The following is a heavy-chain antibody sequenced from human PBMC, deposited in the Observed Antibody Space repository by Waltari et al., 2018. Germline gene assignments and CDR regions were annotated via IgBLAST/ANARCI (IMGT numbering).Heavy chain of an antibody. CDR3: ARGPYSKRGYFDY. CDR1: GYTFTNYA. V-gene: IGHV1-18*01. J-gene: IGHJ4*02. D-gene: IGHD4-4*01. CDR2: ISADNGNT. Sequence: QVQLVQSGTDVKPPGASMTVYCKASGYTFTNYAVTWGRQAPGQGREWMGWISADNGNTNNAQRFQGRITMTTDTSTSAAYMELRSLRSDDTAVYYCARGPYSKRGYFDYWGQGALVTVSS.